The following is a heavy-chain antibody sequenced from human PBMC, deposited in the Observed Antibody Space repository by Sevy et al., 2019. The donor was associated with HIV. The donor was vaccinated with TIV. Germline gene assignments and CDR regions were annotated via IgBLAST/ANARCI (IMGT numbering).Heavy chain of an antibody. D-gene: IGHD4-17*01. CDR1: GFTFSSYG. V-gene: IGHV3-33*01. J-gene: IGHJ4*02. CDR2: IWFDGSNT. CDR3: ARDLEFYDNGDYGPAFMPDY. Sequence: GGSLRLSCAASGFTFSSYGMHWVRQAPGKGLEWVALIWFDGSNTYYGDSVKGRFTISRDIAKNTLHLQMNSLRGEDTADYYCARDLEFYDNGDYGPAFMPDYWGQGTLVTVSS.